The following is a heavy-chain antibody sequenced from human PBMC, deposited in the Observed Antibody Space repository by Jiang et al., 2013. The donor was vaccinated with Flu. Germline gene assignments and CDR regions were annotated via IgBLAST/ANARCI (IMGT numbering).Heavy chain of an antibody. CDR2: ISGSGGST. V-gene: IGHV3-23*01. Sequence: AASGFTFSSYAMSWVRQAPGKGLEWVSAISGSGGSTYYADSVKGRFTISRDNSKNTLYLQMNSLRAEDTAVYYCAKLIWFGELSRDDYWGQGTLVTVSS. CDR1: GFTFSSYA. J-gene: IGHJ4*02. CDR3: AKLIWFGELSRDDY. D-gene: IGHD3-10*01.